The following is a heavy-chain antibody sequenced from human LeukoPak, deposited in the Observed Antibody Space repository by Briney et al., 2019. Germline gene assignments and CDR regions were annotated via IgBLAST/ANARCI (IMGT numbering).Heavy chain of an antibody. D-gene: IGHD2-15*01. V-gene: IGHV3-53*01. CDR1: GFTVTDNY. CDR3: AKVTFEVVAANAFDI. CDR2: IYGGGDT. J-gene: IGHJ3*02. Sequence: PGGSLRLSCAASGFTVTDNYMNWVRQSSGKGLEWVSVIYGGGDTNYADSVKGRFIISRDTSKNTVYLQMNSLRAEDTAVYYCAKVTFEVVAANAFDIWGQGTMVTVSS.